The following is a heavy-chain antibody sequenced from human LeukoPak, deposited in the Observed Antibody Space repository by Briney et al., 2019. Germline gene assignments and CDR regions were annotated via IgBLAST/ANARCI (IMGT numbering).Heavy chain of an antibody. CDR1: GYTFTSYY. V-gene: IGHV1-46*01. CDR2: INPTGDST. D-gene: IGHD4-17*01. CDR3: GRDIQDDYGDYRYDGFDI. Sequence: ASVKVSCKASGYTFTSYYMHWVRQAPGQGLKWMGLINPTGDSTGYAQKFQGRVTMTRDMSTSTDFMELSSLRSEDTAMYYCGRDIQDDYGDYRYDGFDIWGQGTMVTVSS. J-gene: IGHJ3*02.